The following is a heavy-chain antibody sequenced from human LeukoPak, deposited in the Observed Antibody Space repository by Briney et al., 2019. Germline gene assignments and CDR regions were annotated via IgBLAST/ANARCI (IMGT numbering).Heavy chain of an antibody. Sequence: SETLSLTCTVSGGSISSYYWSWIRQPPGKGLEWIGYIYSSGSTNYNPSLKGRVTISVDTSKNQFSLKLSSVTAADTAVYYCAGGLYDIWSGYYYWGQGTMVTVSS. D-gene: IGHD3-3*01. CDR3: AGGLYDIWSGYYY. CDR1: GGSISSYY. J-gene: IGHJ4*02. CDR2: IYSSGST. V-gene: IGHV4-59*08.